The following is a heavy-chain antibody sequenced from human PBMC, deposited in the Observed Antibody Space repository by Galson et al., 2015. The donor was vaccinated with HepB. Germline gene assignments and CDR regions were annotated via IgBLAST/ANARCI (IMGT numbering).Heavy chain of an antibody. CDR3: AKFTRDVNSSFFWFDP. CDR1: GGSITTNTW. CDR2: ISHSGGT. J-gene: IGHJ5*02. D-gene: IGHD5-24*01. V-gene: IGHV4-4*02. Sequence: ETLSLTCTISGGSITTNTWWSWVRQPPGKGLEWIGEISHSGGTNYKSSLRGRVAILIDESKTQFSLKLTSVTAADTATYYCAKFTRDVNSSFFWFDPWGRGALVIVSS.